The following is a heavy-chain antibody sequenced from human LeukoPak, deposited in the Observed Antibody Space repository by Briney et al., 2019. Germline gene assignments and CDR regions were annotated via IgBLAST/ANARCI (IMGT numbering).Heavy chain of an antibody. J-gene: IGHJ4*02. CDR2: MNPNSGNT. Sequence: GASVKVSCKASGYTFTSYDINWVRQATGQGLEWMRWMNPNSGNTGYAQKFQGRVTMTRNTSISTAYMELSSLRSDDTAVYYCARDRGPEWWGSFDYWGQGSLVTVSS. D-gene: IGHD3-16*01. CDR3: ARDRGPEWWGSFDY. CDR1: GYTFTSYD. V-gene: IGHV1-8*02.